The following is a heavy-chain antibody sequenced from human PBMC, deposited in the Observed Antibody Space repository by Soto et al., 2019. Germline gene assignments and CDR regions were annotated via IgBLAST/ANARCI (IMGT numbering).Heavy chain of an antibody. D-gene: IGHD7-27*01. CDR1: GFTFSCCA. CDR2: IHGDGDYT. J-gene: IGHJ2*01. V-gene: IGHV3-23*01. CDR3: AHTRGAGDYSNWSFAV. Sequence: QVLESGGGLVQPGGSLRLSCAASGFTFSCCAMSWVRQAPGKGLEWVSTIHGDGDYTHDTDSVKGRFTISRDNSRNTLYLQMNGLRSDDTAVYDCAHTRGAGDYSNWSFAVWGRGTLVTVSS.